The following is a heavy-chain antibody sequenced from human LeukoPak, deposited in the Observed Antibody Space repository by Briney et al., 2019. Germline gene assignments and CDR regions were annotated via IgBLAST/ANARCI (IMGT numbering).Heavy chain of an antibody. CDR2: IIPIFGTA. Sequence: ASVKVSCKASGGTFSSYAISWVRQAPGQGLEWMGGIIPIFGTANYAQKFQGRVTITADGSTSTAYMELSSLRSEDTAVYYCARGWGGRAFDIWGQGTMVTVSS. J-gene: IGHJ3*02. D-gene: IGHD6-19*01. V-gene: IGHV1-69*13. CDR1: GGTFSSYA. CDR3: ARGWGGRAFDI.